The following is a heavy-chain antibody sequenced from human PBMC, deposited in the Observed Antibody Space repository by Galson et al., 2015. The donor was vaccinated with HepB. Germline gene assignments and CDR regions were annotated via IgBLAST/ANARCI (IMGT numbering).Heavy chain of an antibody. D-gene: IGHD5-18*01. CDR1: STYS. V-gene: IGHV3-48*04. CDR3: VRDRVDTTL. Sequence: STYSMNWVRQAPGRGLEWVSYISSSSTTIYYADSVKGRFTISRDNAKNSLYLQMSSLRAEDTAVYYCVRDRVDTTLWGQGTLVTVSS. CDR2: ISSSSTTI. J-gene: IGHJ4*02.